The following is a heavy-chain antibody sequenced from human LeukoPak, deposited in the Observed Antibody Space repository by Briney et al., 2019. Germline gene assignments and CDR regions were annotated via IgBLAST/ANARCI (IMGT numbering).Heavy chain of an antibody. V-gene: IGHV3-21*01. CDR2: NSSSSSYI. CDR1: GFTFSSYS. Sequence: GGSLRLSCAASGFTFSSYSMNWVRKAPGKGLEWVSSNSSSSSYIYYADSVKGRFTISRDNAKNSLYLQMNSLRAEDTAVYYCARDLAIRDAFDIWGQGTMVTVSS. J-gene: IGHJ3*02. CDR3: ARDLAIRDAFDI.